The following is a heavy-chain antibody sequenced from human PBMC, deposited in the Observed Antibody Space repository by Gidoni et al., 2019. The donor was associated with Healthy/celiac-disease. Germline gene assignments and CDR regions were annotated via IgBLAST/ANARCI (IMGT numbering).Heavy chain of an antibody. V-gene: IGHV1-18*04. J-gene: IGHJ4*02. CDR1: GYTFTSYG. CDR2: ISAYNGNT. Sequence: QVQLVQSGAEVKKPGASVKVSCKASGYTFTSYGISWVRQSPGQGLEWTGWISAYNGNTNYAQKLQGRVTMTTDTATSTAYMELRSLRSDDTAVYYCAREREEWGMATPLYDYWGQGTLVTVSS. CDR3: AREREEWGMATPLYDY. D-gene: IGHD2-8*02.